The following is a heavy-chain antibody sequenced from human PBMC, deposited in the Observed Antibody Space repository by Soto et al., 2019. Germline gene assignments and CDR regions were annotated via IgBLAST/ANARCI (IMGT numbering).Heavy chain of an antibody. V-gene: IGHV3-49*03. CDR2: IRSKPYGVTT. D-gene: IGHD5-12*01. CDR3: TRGIWEMATIRPENY. J-gene: IGHJ4*02. CDR1: GFTFGDYA. Sequence: PGGSLRLSCTGSGFTFGDYAMAWFRQAPGKGLEWVGSIRSKPYGVTTEYAASVKGRFTISRDDSKSIAYLQMNSLTTEDTAMYYCTRGIWEMATIRPENYWGQGTLVTVSS.